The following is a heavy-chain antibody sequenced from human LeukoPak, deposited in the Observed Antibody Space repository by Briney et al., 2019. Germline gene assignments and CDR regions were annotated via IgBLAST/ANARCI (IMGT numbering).Heavy chain of an antibody. CDR3: AKDRRVGASNWFDP. V-gene: IGHV3-30*18. CDR2: ISYDGINK. J-gene: IGHJ5*02. Sequence: PGGSLRLSCAASGFTFSSYGIHWVRQAPGKGLEWVAVISYDGINKYYADSLKGRFTISRDNSKNTLYLQMNSLRAEDTAVYYCAKDRRVGASNWFDPWGQGTLVTVSS. CDR1: GFTFSSYG. D-gene: IGHD1-26*01.